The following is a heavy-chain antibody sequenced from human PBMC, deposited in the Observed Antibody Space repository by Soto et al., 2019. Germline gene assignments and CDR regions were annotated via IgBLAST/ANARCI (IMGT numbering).Heavy chain of an antibody. CDR2: IAAAGDT. Sequence: EVQLVESGGALVQPGGSLRLSCAASGFTISTYDMHWVRQVTGKGLEWVSGIAAAGDTYYPGSVKGRFTISREIAKNSLYRQMNSLRAEDTAVYYCARTLYQSGSFCGQGARVTVSS. CDR3: ARTLYQSGSF. D-gene: IGHD3-10*01. V-gene: IGHV3-13*01. CDR1: GFTISTYD. J-gene: IGHJ4*02.